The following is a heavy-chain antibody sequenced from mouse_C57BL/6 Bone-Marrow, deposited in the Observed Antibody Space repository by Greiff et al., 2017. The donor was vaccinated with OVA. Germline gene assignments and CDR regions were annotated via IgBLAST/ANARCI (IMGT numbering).Heavy chain of an antibody. V-gene: IGHV5-4*01. CDR3: ARVDGYSAWFAY. CDR2: ISDGGSYT. J-gene: IGHJ3*01. D-gene: IGHD2-3*01. Sequence: EVQGVESGGGLVKPGGSLKLSCAASGFTFSSYAMSWVRQTPEKRLEWVATISDGGSYTYYPDNVKGRFTISRDNAKNNLYLQMSHLKSEDTAMYYCARVDGYSAWFAYWGQGTLVTVSA. CDR1: GFTFSSYA.